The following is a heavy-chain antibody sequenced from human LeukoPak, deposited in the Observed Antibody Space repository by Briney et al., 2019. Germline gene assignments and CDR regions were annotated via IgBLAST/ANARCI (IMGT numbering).Heavy chain of an antibody. J-gene: IGHJ6*03. Sequence: GRSLRLSCAASGFTFSSYAMHWVRQAPGKGLEWVAVISYDGSNKYYADSVKGRFTISRDNSKNTLCLQMNSLRAEDTAVYYCARDKNGVWRRYYYYYMDVWGKGTTVTVSS. CDR1: GFTFSSYA. CDR2: ISYDGSNK. CDR3: ARDKNGVWRRYYYYYMDV. D-gene: IGHD2-8*01. V-gene: IGHV3-30*01.